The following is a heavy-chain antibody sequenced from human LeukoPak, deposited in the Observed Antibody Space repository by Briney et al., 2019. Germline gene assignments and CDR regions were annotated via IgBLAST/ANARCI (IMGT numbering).Heavy chain of an antibody. CDR3: AKGYYDSSGYYYPKGWFDP. V-gene: IGHV3-23*01. J-gene: IGHJ5*02. D-gene: IGHD3-22*01. CDR2: ISGSGGST. Sequence: GGSLRLSCAASGFTFSSYAMSWVRQAPGKGLEWVSAISGSGGSTYYADSVKGRFTISRDNSKNTLYLQMNSLRAEDTAVYYCAKGYYDSSGYYYPKGWFDPWGQGTLVTVSS. CDR1: GFTFSSYA.